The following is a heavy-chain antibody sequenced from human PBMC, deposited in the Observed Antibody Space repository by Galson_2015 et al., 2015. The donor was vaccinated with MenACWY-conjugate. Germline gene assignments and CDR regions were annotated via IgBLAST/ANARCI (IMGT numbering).Heavy chain of an antibody. Sequence: GSLRLSCAASGFPFNNYWMHWVRQPPGKGLEWISYIKADGSFSNYADSVKGRFTISTDNAKNMVYLQMDGLGDEDTAVYFCARDNNWSFDSWGQGTLVTVSS. CDR2: IKADGSFS. J-gene: IGHJ4*02. CDR1: GFPFNNYW. D-gene: IGHD1-1*01. CDR3: ARDNNWSFDS. V-gene: IGHV3-74*01.